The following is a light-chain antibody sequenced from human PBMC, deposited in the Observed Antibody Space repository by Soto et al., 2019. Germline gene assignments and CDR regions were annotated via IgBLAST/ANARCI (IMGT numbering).Light chain of an antibody. J-gene: IGKJ3*01. CDR1: QTVSNY. V-gene: IGKV3-11*01. CDR3: QQRSNWPPIFT. Sequence: EIVLTQSPATLSLSPGERATLSCRASQTVSNYLAWYQQKPGQAPRLLIYGASNRATGVPARFSGSGSGTDFTLSITSLDPEDFALYYGQQRSNWPPIFTCGPGTKVDVK. CDR2: GAS.